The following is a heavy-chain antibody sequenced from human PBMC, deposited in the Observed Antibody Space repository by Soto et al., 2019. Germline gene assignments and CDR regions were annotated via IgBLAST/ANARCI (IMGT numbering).Heavy chain of an antibody. V-gene: IGHV3-30*18. Sequence: QVQLVESGGGVVQPGRSLRLSCAASGFSFSKYGMHWVRQAPGKGLEWVAEMSDDGSKKYYGDSVKGRFTISRDNSKNTLYLLMDSLRPEDTAMYYCAKELRETGGYYFDCFGQGTLVTVSS. CDR3: AKELRETGGYYFDC. CDR1: GFSFSKYG. D-gene: IGHD3-16*01. CDR2: MSDDGSKK. J-gene: IGHJ4*02.